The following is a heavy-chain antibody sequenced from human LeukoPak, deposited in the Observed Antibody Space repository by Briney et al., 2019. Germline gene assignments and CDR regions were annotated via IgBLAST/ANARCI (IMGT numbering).Heavy chain of an antibody. J-gene: IGHJ3*02. D-gene: IGHD3-9*01. V-gene: IGHV4-39*01. CDR1: GGSISSYY. CDR3: ARHRKYYDILTGYYEGAFDI. CDR2: IYYSGST. Sequence: SETLSLTCTVSGGSISSYYWGWIRQPPGKGLEWIGSIYYSGSTYYNPSLKSRVTISVDTSKNQFSLKLSSVTATDTAVYYCARHRKYYDILTGYYEGAFDIWGQGTMVTVSS.